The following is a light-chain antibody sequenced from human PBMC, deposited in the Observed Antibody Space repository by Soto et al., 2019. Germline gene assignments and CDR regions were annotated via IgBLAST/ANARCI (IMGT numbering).Light chain of an antibody. CDR2: EVS. J-gene: IGLJ3*02. V-gene: IGLV2-14*01. CDR1: SSDVGGYNY. CDR3: FSYTSSITWV. Sequence: QSALTQPASVSGSPGQSITISCTGTSSDVGGYNYVSWYQQHPGKAPKLMIYEVSNRPSGVSNRFSGSKSGDTASLTISGLQAEDEADYYCFSYTSSITWVFGGGTQLTVL.